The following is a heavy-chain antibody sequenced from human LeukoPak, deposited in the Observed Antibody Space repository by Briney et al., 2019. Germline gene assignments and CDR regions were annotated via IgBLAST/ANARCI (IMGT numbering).Heavy chain of an antibody. CDR1: GFRFSSYA. CDR2: ISGSGGST. D-gene: IGHD4-17*01. J-gene: IGHJ1*01. V-gene: IGHV3-23*01. CDR3: AKEIYGDSTGARFQH. Sequence: GGSLRLSCAASGFRFSSYAMSWVRQALGKGLEWVSVISGSGGSTYYADSVKGRFTVSRDNSKNTVYLQMNSLRAEDTAVYYCAKEIYGDSTGARFQHWGQGTLLTVSS.